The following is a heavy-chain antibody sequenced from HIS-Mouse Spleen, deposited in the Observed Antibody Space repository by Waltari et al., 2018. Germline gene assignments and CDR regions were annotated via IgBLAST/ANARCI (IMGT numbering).Heavy chain of an antibody. CDR1: GFTFSSYW. D-gene: IGHD5-12*01. CDR2: IKQDGSEK. V-gene: IGHV3-7*01. J-gene: IGHJ5*02. Sequence: EVQLVESGGGLVQPGGSLRLSCAAVGFTFSSYWISWVRQAPGKGLEWVANIKQDGSEKYYVDSVKGRFTISRDNAKNSLYLQMNSLRAEDTAVYYCARERRGPGWFDPWGQGTLVTVSS. CDR3: ARERRGPGWFDP.